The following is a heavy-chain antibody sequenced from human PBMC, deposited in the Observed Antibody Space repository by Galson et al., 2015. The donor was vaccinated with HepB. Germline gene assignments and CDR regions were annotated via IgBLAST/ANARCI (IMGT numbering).Heavy chain of an antibody. D-gene: IGHD1-26*01. V-gene: IGHV1-46*03. J-gene: IGHJ4*02. CDR3: ARDLWSAPPRSHLSIVGATGPGY. CDR1: GCTFTSYY. CDR2: INPSGGST. Sequence: SVKVSCKASGCTFTSYYMHWVRQAPGQGLEWMGIINPSGGSTSYAQKFQGRVTMTRDTSTSTVYMELSSLRSEDTAVYYCARDLWSAPPRSHLSIVGATGPGYWGQGTLVTVSS.